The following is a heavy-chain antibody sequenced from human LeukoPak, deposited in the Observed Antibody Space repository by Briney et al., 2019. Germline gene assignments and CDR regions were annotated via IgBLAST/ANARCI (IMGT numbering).Heavy chain of an antibody. J-gene: IGHJ4*02. Sequence: HGESLKISCKGSGYSFTSYWIGWVRQMPGKGLEWMGIIYPGDSDTRYGPSFQGQVTISADKSLSTAYLQWSSLKASDTAMYYCARGSGSYHTAYMNWGQGSPVTVSS. CDR3: ARGSGSYHTAYMN. CDR2: IYPGDSDT. V-gene: IGHV5-51*01. D-gene: IGHD1-26*01. CDR1: GYSFTSYW.